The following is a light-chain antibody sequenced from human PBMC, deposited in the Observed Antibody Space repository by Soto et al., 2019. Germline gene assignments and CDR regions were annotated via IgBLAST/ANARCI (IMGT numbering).Light chain of an antibody. J-gene: IGKJ3*01. CDR1: QSVSSN. CDR3: QHYNSWPT. Sequence: EIVMTQSPATLSVSPGEGATLSCRASQSVSSNLAWYQQKPGQAPRLLIYGVSTRATGVPARFSGSGSRTEFTLTISSLQPEDFALYYCQHYNSWPTFGPGTKVEIK. CDR2: GVS. V-gene: IGKV3-15*01.